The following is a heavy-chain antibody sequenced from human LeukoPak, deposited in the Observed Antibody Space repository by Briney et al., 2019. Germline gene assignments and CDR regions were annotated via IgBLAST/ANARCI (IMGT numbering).Heavy chain of an antibody. J-gene: IGHJ4*02. Sequence: GRSLRLSCAVSGFTFSTYPMHWVRQAPGKGLEWVAFISYDVNNEYYADSVKGRFTISRDNSKNTLYLQMNSLRAEDTAVYYCARDYSIPERPPLAARPDYWGQGTLVTVSS. D-gene: IGHD6-6*01. V-gene: IGHV3-30-3*01. CDR2: ISYDVNNE. CDR1: GFTFSTYP. CDR3: ARDYSIPERPPLAARPDY.